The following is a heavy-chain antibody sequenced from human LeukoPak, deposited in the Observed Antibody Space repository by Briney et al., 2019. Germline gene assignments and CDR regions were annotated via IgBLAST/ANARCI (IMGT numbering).Heavy chain of an antibody. Sequence: GGSLRLSCAASGFRFSSYAMSWVRQAPGKGLEWVSSISPSGSLISYADSVKGRFTISRDNTNNSVYLQMSSLRVEDTGIYYCASTPLKIQPAAWGQGTLVAVSS. CDR3: ASTPLKIQPAA. CDR2: ISPSGSLI. J-gene: IGHJ4*02. V-gene: IGHV3-21*01. CDR1: GFRFSSYA. D-gene: IGHD5-18*01.